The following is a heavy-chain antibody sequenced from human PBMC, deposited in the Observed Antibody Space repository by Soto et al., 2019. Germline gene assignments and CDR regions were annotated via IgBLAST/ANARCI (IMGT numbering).Heavy chain of an antibody. CDR2: INTGGSST. Sequence: GGSLRLSCAASGFTFSRYWMHWVRQAPGKGLVWVSRINTGGSSTNYADSVKGRFTISRDSAKNTLYLQVNSARVEDTAVYYCAKGGADKAMAHEYWGQGTLVTVSS. CDR1: GFTFSRYW. D-gene: IGHD5-18*01. CDR3: AKGGADKAMAHEY. J-gene: IGHJ4*02. V-gene: IGHV3-74*01.